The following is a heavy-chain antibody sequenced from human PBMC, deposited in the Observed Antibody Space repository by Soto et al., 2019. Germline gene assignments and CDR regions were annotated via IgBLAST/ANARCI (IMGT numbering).Heavy chain of an antibody. CDR3: GRGRSGQIVVFF. CDR1: GYTFTGHY. CDR2: IGPESGAT. D-gene: IGHD1-26*01. Sequence: ASVKVSCKASGYTFTGHYIHWVRQAPEQGPEWMGEIGPESGATRYAQKFQGRVTMTRDTSITTVYMELKNLSPDDTAVYYCGRGRSGQIVVFFWGQGTPVTVSS. V-gene: IGHV1-2*02. J-gene: IGHJ4*02.